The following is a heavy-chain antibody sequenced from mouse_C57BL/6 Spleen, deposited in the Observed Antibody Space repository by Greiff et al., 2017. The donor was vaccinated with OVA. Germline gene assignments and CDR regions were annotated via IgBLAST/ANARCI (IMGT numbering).Heavy chain of an antibody. CDR3: ARGGIYDYDLTWFAY. J-gene: IGHJ3*01. Sequence: VQLQQSGPELVKPGASVKISCKASGYSFTGYYMNWVKQSPEKSLEWIGEINPSTGGTTYNQKFKAKATLTVDKSSSTAYMQLKSLTSEDSAVYYCARGGIYDYDLTWFAYWGQGTLVTVSA. CDR2: INPSTGGT. D-gene: IGHD2-4*01. CDR1: GYSFTGYY. V-gene: IGHV1-42*01.